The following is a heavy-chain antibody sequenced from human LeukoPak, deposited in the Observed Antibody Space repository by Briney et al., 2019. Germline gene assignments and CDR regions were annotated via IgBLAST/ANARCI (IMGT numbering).Heavy chain of an antibody. CDR1: GGTFTSYD. CDR3: ARLGYSSGWDHYYFDY. Sequence: ASVKVSCKASGGTFTSYDINWVRQATRQGLEWMGWMNPNSGNTGYAQKFQGRVTITRNTSISTAYMELSSLRSEDTAVYYCARLGYSSGWDHYYFDYWGQGTLVTVSS. V-gene: IGHV1-8*03. CDR2: MNPNSGNT. D-gene: IGHD6-19*01. J-gene: IGHJ4*02.